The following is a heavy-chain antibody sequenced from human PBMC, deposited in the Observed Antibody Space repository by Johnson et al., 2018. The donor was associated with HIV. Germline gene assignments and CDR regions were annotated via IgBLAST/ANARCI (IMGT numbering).Heavy chain of an antibody. CDR3: AKDRRVYYVWGSYRTSDAFDI. Sequence: VQLVESGGGVVRPGGSLRLSCAASDFTVGSIYMSWVRQAPGKGLEWVSLLYSGGSSYYADSVKGRFTISRDNSKTTRYLQMNSLRSEDTAGYYCAKDRRVYYVWGSYRTSDAFDIWGQGTMVTVSS. J-gene: IGHJ3*02. CDR2: LYSGGSS. CDR1: DFTVGSIY. V-gene: IGHV3-66*01. D-gene: IGHD3-16*02.